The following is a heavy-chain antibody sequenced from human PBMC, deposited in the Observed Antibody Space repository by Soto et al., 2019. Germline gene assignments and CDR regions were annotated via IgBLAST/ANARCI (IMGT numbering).Heavy chain of an antibody. CDR3: ASGPVATIVPFFFDY. CDR1: GGSISSYC. J-gene: IGHJ4*02. CDR2: IYYSGST. Sequence: SETLSLTCTVSGGSISSYCWSWIRQPPGKGLEWIGYIYYSGSTNYNPSLKSRVTISVDTSKNQFSLKLSSVTAADTAVYYCASGPVATIVPFFFDYWGQGTLVTVSS. V-gene: IGHV4-59*08. D-gene: IGHD5-12*01.